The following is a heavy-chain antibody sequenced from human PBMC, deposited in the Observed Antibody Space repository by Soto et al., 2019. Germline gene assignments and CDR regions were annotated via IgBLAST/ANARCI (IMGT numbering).Heavy chain of an antibody. CDR1: GFAFSDPY. J-gene: IGHJ4*02. V-gene: IGHV3-11*01. Sequence: GGSLRLSCAASGFAFSDPYMSWIRQTPGKGLEWISYISSSGSTIYYADSVKGRFTISRDNAKKSLYLQMDSLTADDTAVYYCARGGASVTTPFDYWGQGTQVTVSS. CDR3: ARGGASVTTPFDY. CDR2: ISSSGSTI. D-gene: IGHD4-17*01.